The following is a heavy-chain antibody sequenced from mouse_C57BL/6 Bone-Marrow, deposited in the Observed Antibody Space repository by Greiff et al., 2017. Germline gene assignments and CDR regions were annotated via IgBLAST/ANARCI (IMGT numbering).Heavy chain of an antibody. D-gene: IGHD1-1*01. CDR3: ASGGITTVVATNLDV. CDR2: INPSSGYT. V-gene: IGHV1-7*01. CDR1: GYTFTSYW. Sequence: VQLQESGAELAKPGASVKLSCKASGYTFTSYWMHWVKQRPGQGLEWIGYINPSSGYTKYNQKFKDKATLTAAKSSSTAYMQLSSLTYEDSAVYYCASGGITTVVATNLDVWGTGTTVTVAS. J-gene: IGHJ1*03.